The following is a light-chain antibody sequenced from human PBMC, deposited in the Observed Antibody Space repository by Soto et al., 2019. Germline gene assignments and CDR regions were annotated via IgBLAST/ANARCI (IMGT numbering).Light chain of an antibody. J-gene: IGLJ3*02. CDR2: SNN. V-gene: IGLV1-44*01. CDR1: SSNIGSNT. Sequence: QSVLTQPPSASGTPGQRVTISCSGSSSNIGSNTVNWYQQLRGTAPKLLIYSNNPRPSGVPDRFSGSKSGTSASLAISGLQSEDEADYYCAAWDDSLNGRVFGGGTKLTVL. CDR3: AAWDDSLNGRV.